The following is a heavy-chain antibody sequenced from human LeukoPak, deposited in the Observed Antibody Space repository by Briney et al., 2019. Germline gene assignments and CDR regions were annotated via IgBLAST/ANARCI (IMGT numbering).Heavy chain of an antibody. CDR2: INHSGTT. CDR1: GGSISSSNW. CDR3: ARDDTGGYYLGAFDI. V-gene: IGHV4-4*02. J-gene: IGHJ3*02. Sequence: SGTLSLTCGVSGGSISSSNWWRWVRQPPGKGLEWIGEINHSGTTDYNPSLKSRVTISLDKSKNQFSLKLNSVTAADTAVYYCARDDTGGYYLGAFDIWGQGTMVTVSS. D-gene: IGHD3-22*01.